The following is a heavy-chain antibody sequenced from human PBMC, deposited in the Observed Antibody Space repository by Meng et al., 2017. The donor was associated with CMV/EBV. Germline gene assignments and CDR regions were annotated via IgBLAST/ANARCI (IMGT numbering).Heavy chain of an antibody. Sequence: GGSLRLSCAASGFTFSSYAMSWVRQAPGKGLEWVSVIYSGCSSTYYADSVKGPFTITRDNSKNTLYLQMNSLRAEDTAVYYCTTRAPINYYDSSGYYLFDYWGQGTLVTVSS. V-gene: IGHV3-23*03. CDR2: IYSGCSST. CDR1: GFTFSSYA. J-gene: IGHJ4*02. D-gene: IGHD3-22*01. CDR3: TTRAPINYYDSSGYYLFDY.